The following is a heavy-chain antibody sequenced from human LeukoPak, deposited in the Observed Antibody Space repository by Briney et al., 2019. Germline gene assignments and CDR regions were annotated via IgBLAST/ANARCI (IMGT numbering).Heavy chain of an antibody. CDR1: GASISSGGYY. CDR2: IYYSGNT. J-gene: IGHJ3*02. V-gene: IGHV4-31*03. CDR3: ARVFYSSSSDAFDI. Sequence: PSETLSLTCTVSGASISSGGYYWSWVRQHPGKGLEWIGYIYYSGNTYYNPSLKSRVTISVDRSKNQFSLKLSSVTAADTAVYYCARVFYSSSSDAFDIWGQGTMVTVSS. D-gene: IGHD6-13*01.